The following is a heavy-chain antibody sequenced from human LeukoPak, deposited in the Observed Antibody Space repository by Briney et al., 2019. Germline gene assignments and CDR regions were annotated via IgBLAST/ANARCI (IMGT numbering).Heavy chain of an antibody. J-gene: IGHJ4*02. CDR2: ISGSGGST. Sequence: PGGSLRLSCAASGFTFSSYAMSWVRQAPGKGLEWVSAISGSGGSTYYADSVKGRFTISRDDSKNTLYLQMNSLKTEDTAVYYCTTITMIVIHPDYWGQGTLVTVSS. CDR3: TTITMIVIHPDY. D-gene: IGHD3-22*01. CDR1: GFTFSSYA. V-gene: IGHV3-23*01.